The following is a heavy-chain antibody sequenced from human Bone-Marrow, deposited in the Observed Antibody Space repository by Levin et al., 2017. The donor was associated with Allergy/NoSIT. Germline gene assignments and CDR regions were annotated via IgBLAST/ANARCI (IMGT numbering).Heavy chain of an antibody. J-gene: IGHJ4*02. CDR2: ISSSGTII. V-gene: IGHV3-48*03. CDR3: AREYCSSSGCYFLDY. D-gene: IGHD2-2*01. Sequence: GGSLRLSCAASGFTFRSYEMNWVRQAPGKGLEWVSYISSSGTIIYYADSVKGRFTISRDNAKTSLYLQMNSLRGEDTAVYYCAREYCSSSGCYFLDYWGQGTLVTVSS. CDR1: GFTFRSYE.